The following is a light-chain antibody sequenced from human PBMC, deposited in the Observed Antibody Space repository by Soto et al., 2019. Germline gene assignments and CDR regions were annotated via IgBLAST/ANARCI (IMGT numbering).Light chain of an antibody. CDR2: GAS. Sequence: EIVLTQFPGTLSLSPGERATLSCRASQSVGSNYLAWYQQKPGQAPRLLIYGASTRATGIPARFSGSGSGTEFTLTISSLQSEDFAVYYCQQYNNWPLTFGQGTKVEIK. CDR1: QSVGSN. J-gene: IGKJ1*01. CDR3: QQYNNWPLT. V-gene: IGKV3-15*01.